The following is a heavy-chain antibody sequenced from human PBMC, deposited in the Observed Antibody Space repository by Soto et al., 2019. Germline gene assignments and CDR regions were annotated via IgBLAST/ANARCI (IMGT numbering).Heavy chain of an antibody. V-gene: IGHV1-18*01. CDR2: SSTDNGNT. D-gene: IGHD6-19*01. J-gene: IGHJ3*01. CDR3: ARWASASGDWYFGSLDT. CDR1: GYSFNNFG. Sequence: QVQLVQSGAEVKKPGASVKVSCKASGYSFNNFGISWVRQAPGQGLEWMGWSSTDNGNTNYAQKLEGRVTMTTDTYTTTAYMELRSLRLDDTAVYYCARWASASGDWYFGSLDTWGQGTLVTVST.